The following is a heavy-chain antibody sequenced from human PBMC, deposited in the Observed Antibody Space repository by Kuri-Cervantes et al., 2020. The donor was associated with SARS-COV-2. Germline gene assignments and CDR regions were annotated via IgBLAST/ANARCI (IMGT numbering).Heavy chain of an antibody. J-gene: IGHJ5*02. CDR3: ATTRYYDFWSGYSSNWFDP. D-gene: IGHD3-3*01. CDR1: GYTFTDYY. CDR2: INAGNGNT. V-gene: IGHV1/OR15-3*02. Sequence: ASVKVSCKASGYTFTDYYIHWVRQAPGQGLEWMGWINAGNGNTKYSQKFQGRVTITRDTSASTAYMELRSLRSDDTAVYYCATTRYYDFWSGYSSNWFDPWGQGTLVTVSS.